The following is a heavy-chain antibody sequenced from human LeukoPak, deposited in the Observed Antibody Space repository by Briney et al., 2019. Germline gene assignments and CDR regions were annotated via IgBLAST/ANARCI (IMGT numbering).Heavy chain of an antibody. J-gene: IGHJ5*02. Sequence: SETLSLTCTVSGGSISSGGYYWSWIRQHPGKGLEWIGYIYYGGSTYYNPSLKSRVTISVDTSKNQFSLKLSSVTAADTAVYYCARGPMVRGVYYFDPWGQGTLVTVSS. V-gene: IGHV4-31*03. CDR2: IYYGGST. CDR3: ARGPMVRGVYYFDP. D-gene: IGHD3-10*01. CDR1: GGSISSGGYY.